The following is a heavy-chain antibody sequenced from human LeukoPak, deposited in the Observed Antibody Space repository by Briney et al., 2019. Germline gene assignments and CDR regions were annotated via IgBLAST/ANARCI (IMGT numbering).Heavy chain of an antibody. V-gene: IGHV1-69*04. CDR2: IIPILGIA. J-gene: IGHJ4*02. CDR3: ARARGGRFLEWLSDGHYFDY. Sequence: GASVKVSCKASGGTFSSYAISWVRQAPGQGLEWMGRIIPILGIANYAQKFQGRVTITADKSTSTAYMELSSLRSEDTAVYYCARARGGRFLEWLSDGHYFDYWGQGTLVTVSS. D-gene: IGHD3-3*01. CDR1: GGTFSSYA.